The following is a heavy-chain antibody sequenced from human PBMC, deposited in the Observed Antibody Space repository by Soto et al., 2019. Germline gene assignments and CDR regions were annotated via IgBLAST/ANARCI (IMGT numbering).Heavy chain of an antibody. D-gene: IGHD4-17*01. CDR2: INPNSGGT. V-gene: IGHV1-2*02. J-gene: IGHJ4*02. Sequence: ASVKVSCKASGYTFTGYYMHWLRQSPGQGLEWMGWINPNSGGTNYAQKFQGRVTMTRDTSISTAYMELSRLRSDDTAVYYCAREMTTDDYWGQGTLVTVSS. CDR3: AREMTTDDY. CDR1: GYTFTGYY.